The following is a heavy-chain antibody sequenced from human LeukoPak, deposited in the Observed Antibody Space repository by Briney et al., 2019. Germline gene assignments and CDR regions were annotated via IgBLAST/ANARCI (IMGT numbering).Heavy chain of an antibody. J-gene: IGHJ4*02. CDR3: ARVDSRSWYVYFDY. V-gene: IGHV4-39*07. Sequence: PSETLSLTCTVSGGSISSSSYYWGWIRQPPGKGLEWIGSIYYSGSTYYNPSLKSRVTISVDTSKNQFSLKLSSVTAADTAVYYCARVDSRSWYVYFDYWGQRTLVTVSS. CDR2: IYYSGST. CDR1: GGSISSSSYY. D-gene: IGHD6-13*01.